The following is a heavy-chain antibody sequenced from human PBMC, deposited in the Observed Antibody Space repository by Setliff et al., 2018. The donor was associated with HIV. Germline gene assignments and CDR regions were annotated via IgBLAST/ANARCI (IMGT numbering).Heavy chain of an antibody. V-gene: IGHV3-74*01. CDR2: ISPDGRST. D-gene: IGHD3-22*01. J-gene: IGHJ3*02. CDR3: ALVGGITVPPDGFDI. Sequence: GGSLRLSCAASGFSFSSYWMHWVRQAPGKGLVWVSRISPDGRSTTHADAVKGRFTISRDNAKNTLYLHMNSLRAEDTSVYHCALVGGITVPPDGFDIWGQGTMVTVSS. CDR1: GFSFSSYW.